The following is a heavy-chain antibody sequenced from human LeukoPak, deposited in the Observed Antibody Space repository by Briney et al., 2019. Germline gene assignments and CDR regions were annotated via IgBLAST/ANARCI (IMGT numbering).Heavy chain of an antibody. CDR1: GFIFSRYE. CDR3: ARESRSYRG. CDR2: ISSGGSTI. D-gene: IGHD1-26*01. V-gene: IGHV3-48*03. Sequence: GGSLRLSCAASGFIFSRYEMNWVRQAPGKGLEWGSYISSGGSTIYYADSVKGRFTISRDNAKKSLFLQMNSLRAEDTALYYCARESRSYRGWGQGTLVTVSS. J-gene: IGHJ4*02.